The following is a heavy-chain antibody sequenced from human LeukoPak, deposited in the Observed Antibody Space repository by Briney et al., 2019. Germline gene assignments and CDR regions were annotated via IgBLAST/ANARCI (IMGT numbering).Heavy chain of an antibody. CDR1: GFTFDDYA. CDR3: AKGRLHYYYYGMDV. J-gene: IGHJ6*02. D-gene: IGHD6-6*01. CDR2: ISWNSGSI. Sequence: GRSLRLSCAASGFTFDDYAMHWVRQAPGKGLEWVSGISWNSGSIGYADSVKGRFTISRDNAKNSLYLQMNSLRAEDTALYYCAKGRLHYYYYGMDVWGQGTTVTVSS. V-gene: IGHV3-9*01.